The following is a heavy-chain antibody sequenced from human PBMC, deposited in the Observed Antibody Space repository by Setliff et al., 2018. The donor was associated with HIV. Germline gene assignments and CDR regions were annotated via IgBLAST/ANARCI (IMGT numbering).Heavy chain of an antibody. CDR1: GGSFSSYY. J-gene: IGHJ6*02. Sequence: SETLSLTCAVYGGSFSSYYWSWIRQSPGRGLEWIGEINHRGSTNHNPSLKSRGTISVDTSKNQVSLKLTSVTAADTAVYYCARDFRYDTSGSLTGYGLDVWGQGTTVTVSS. CDR3: ARDFRYDTSGSLTGYGLDV. D-gene: IGHD3-22*01. V-gene: IGHV4-34*01. CDR2: INHRGST.